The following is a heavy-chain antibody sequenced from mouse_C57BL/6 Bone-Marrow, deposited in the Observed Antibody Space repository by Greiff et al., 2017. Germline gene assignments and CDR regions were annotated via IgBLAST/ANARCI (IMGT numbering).Heavy chain of an antibody. CDR2: YPGSGNTY. D-gene: IGHD1-1*01. J-gene: IGHJ4*01. CDR1: YTFTDYYM. Sequence: VQLQQSGPELVKPGASVKMSCKASGYTFTDYYMHWVKQKPGKGLEWIGEIYPGSGNTYYNEKFKGKATLTADTSSSTAYMQLSSLTSEDSAVYVCARGIYYDGSSYGYYAMDYWGQGTSVTVAS. V-gene: IGHV1-83*01. CDR3: RGIYYDGSSYGYYAMDY.